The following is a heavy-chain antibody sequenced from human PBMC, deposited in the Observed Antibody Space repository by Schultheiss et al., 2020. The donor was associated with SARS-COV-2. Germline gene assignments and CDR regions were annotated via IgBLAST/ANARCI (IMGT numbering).Heavy chain of an antibody. J-gene: IGHJ4*02. V-gene: IGHV4-59*12. CDR1: GGSISSYY. CDR3: ARDFSGYSNFDY. CDR2: IYYSGST. Sequence: ESLKISCTVSGGSISSYYWSWIRQPPGKGLEWIGYIYYSGSTYYNPSLKSRVTISVDTSKNQFSLKLSSVTAADTALYYCARDFSGYSNFDYWGQGTLVTVSS. D-gene: IGHD3-22*01.